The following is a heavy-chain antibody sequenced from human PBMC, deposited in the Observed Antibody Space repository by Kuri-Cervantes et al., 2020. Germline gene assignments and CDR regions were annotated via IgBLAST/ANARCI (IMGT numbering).Heavy chain of an antibody. CDR1: GGSISSYY. CDR2: ITRTGST. Sequence: SETLSLTCTVSGGSISSYYWSWIRQPPGKGLEWIGEITRTGSTNYNPSLKGRVTMPVDTSKNQFPLKLNSVTAADTAVYYCARGLGYSYGPDSWGQGTLVTVSS. V-gene: IGHV4-34*01. D-gene: IGHD5-18*01. CDR3: ARGLGYSYGPDS. J-gene: IGHJ4*02.